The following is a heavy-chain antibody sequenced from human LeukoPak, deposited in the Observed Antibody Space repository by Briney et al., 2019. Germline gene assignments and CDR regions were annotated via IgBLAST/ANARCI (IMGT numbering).Heavy chain of an antibody. CDR3: AKGGKWDVTPFDY. CDR1: GFTFSSYS. J-gene: IGHJ4*02. D-gene: IGHD1-26*01. Sequence: GGSLRLSCAASGFTFSSYSMNWVRQAPGKGLEWVSSISSSSSYIYYADSVKGRFTISRDNAKDSLYLQMNSLRAEDTAVYYCAKGGKWDVTPFDYWGQGTLVTVSS. CDR2: ISSSSSYI. V-gene: IGHV3-21*04.